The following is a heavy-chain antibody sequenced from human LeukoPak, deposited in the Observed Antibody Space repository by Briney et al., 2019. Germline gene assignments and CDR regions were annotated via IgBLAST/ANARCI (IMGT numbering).Heavy chain of an antibody. CDR3: ARGGNYDFWSGSPLYYYYYGMDV. V-gene: IGHV3-33*01. J-gene: IGHJ6*02. Sequence: GGSLRLSCAASGFTFSSYGMHWVRQAPGKGLEWVAVIWYDGSNKYYADSVKGRFTISRDNSKNTLYLQMNSLRAEDTAVYYCARGGNYDFWSGSPLYYYYYGMDVWGQGTTVTVSS. D-gene: IGHD3-3*01. CDR1: GFTFSSYG. CDR2: IWYDGSNK.